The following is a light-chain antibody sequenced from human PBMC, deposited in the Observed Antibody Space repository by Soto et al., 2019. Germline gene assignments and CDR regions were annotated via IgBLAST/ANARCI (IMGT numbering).Light chain of an antibody. J-gene: IGKJ4*01. Sequence: DVQMTQSPSSLSASVGDRVTITCRASQSISSYLNWYQQKPGKAPKLLIYAASSLESGVPSRFSGSGSGTDFSLTISSLQLEDFATYSCQQSHSLPLTFGGGTKVVIK. CDR1: QSISSY. CDR2: AAS. CDR3: QQSHSLPLT. V-gene: IGKV1-39*01.